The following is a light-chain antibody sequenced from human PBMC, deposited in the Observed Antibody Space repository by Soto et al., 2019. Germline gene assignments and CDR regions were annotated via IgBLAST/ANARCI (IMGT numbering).Light chain of an antibody. J-gene: IGKJ4*01. CDR3: QQYNNWPLA. V-gene: IGKV3-15*01. CDR2: GAS. Sequence: EIVMTQSPATLSVSPGERVTLSCRASQSVSTKLGWYQQKPGQAPRLLIYGASTRATGIPARSSGSGSGTEFTLTITSLQSEDFAVYYCQQYNNWPLAFGGGTKWIS. CDR1: QSVSTK.